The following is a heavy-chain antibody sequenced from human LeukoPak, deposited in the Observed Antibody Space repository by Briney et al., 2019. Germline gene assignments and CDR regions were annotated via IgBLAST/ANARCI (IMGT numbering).Heavy chain of an antibody. V-gene: IGHV1-18*01. D-gene: IGHD6-13*01. Sequence: ASVTVSCKASGYTFTSYGISWVRQAPGQGLEWMGWISAYNDNTNYAQKLQGRVTMTTDTSTSTAYMELRSLRSDDTAVYYCARGSYSSSWYESNWFDPWGQGTLVTVSS. CDR1: GYTFTSYG. CDR3: ARGSYSSSWYESNWFDP. J-gene: IGHJ5*02. CDR2: ISAYNDNT.